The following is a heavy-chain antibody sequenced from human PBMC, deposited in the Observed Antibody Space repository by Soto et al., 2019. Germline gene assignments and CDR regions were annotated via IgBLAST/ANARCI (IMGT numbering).Heavy chain of an antibody. CDR3: AKCSPRYSSGLKAYYFDY. Sequence: EVQLLESGGGLVQPGGSLRLSCAASGFTFSSYAMSWVRQAPGKGLEWVSTISGSGCSTYYADSVKGRFTISRDNSKNTLYLQVNSLRAEDTAVYYCAKCSPRYSSGLKAYYFDYWGQGTLVTVSS. J-gene: IGHJ4*02. CDR1: GFTFSSYA. V-gene: IGHV3-23*01. D-gene: IGHD6-19*01. CDR2: ISGSGCST.